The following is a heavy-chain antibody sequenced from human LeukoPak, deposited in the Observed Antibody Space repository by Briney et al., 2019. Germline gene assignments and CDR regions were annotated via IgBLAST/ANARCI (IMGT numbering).Heavy chain of an antibody. Sequence: GGSLRLSCAASGFTFSSYAMSWVRQAPGKGLEWVSAISGSGGSTYYADSVKGRSTISRDNSKNTLYLRMNSLRAEDTAVYYCAKVMEWDYPEKYYFDYWGQGTLVTVSS. J-gene: IGHJ4*02. D-gene: IGHD3-3*01. CDR2: ISGSGGST. V-gene: IGHV3-23*01. CDR1: GFTFSSYA. CDR3: AKVMEWDYPEKYYFDY.